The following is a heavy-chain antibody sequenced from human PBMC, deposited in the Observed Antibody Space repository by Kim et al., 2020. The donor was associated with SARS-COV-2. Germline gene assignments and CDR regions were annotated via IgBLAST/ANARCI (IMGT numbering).Heavy chain of an antibody. V-gene: IGHV4-59*01. J-gene: IGHJ4*02. Sequence: NYNPSLKSRVTISVDTSKNQFSLKLSSATAADTAVYYCARSWIQLWYDYWGQGTLVTVSS. CDR3: ARSWIQLWYDY. D-gene: IGHD5-18*01.